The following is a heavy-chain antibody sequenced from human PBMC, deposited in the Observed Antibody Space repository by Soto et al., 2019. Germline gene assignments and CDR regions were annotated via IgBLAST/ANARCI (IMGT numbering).Heavy chain of an antibody. D-gene: IGHD2-21*02. J-gene: IGHJ4*02. V-gene: IGHV1-46*01. CDR3: ARGGHVVVVTAALDY. Sequence: QVQLMQSGAEGKKPGASVKVSCKASGDTFTDYYIHWVRQAPGQGLEWMGTVNPSGGHTTYAQHFLGRVPMTRDTSTSTLYMELTSLTSDDTAIYYCARGGHVVVVTAALDYWGQGTLVTVSS. CDR1: GDTFTDYY. CDR2: VNPSGGHT.